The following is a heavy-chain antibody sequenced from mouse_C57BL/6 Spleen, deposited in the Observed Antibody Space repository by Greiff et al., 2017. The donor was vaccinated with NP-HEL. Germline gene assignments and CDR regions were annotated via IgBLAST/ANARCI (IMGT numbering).Heavy chain of an antibody. CDR1: GYSITSGYY. CDR3: ASLSNYYAMDY. V-gene: IGHV3-6*01. J-gene: IGHJ4*01. CDR2: ISYDGSN. Sequence: EVQLQQSGPGLVKPSQSLSLTCSVTGYSITSGYYWNWIRQFPGNKLEWMGYISYDGSNNYNPSLKNRISITRDTSKNQFFLKLNSVTTEDTATYYCASLSNYYAMDYWGQGTSVTVSS.